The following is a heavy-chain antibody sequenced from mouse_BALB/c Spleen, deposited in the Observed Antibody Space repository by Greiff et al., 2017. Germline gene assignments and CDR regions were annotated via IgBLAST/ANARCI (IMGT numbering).Heavy chain of an antibody. D-gene: IGHD1-1*02. V-gene: IGHV5-6-4*01. Sequence: EVQRVESGGGLVKPGGSLKLSCAASGFTFSSYTMSWVRQTPEKRLEWVATISSGGSYTYYPDSVKGRFTISRDNAKNTLYLQMSSLKSEDTAMYYCTRESMGSYHYYAMDYWGQGTSVTVSS. CDR3: TRESMGSYHYYAMDY. CDR2: ISSGGSYT. J-gene: IGHJ4*01. CDR1: GFTFSSYT.